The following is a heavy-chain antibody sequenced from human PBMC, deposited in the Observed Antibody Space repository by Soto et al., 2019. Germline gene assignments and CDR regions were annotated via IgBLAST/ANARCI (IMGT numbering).Heavy chain of an antibody. CDR3: GRGLTSYVNCIEP. CDR1: RDYIHVGGYY. Sequence: SETLSLTCSVSRDYIHVGGYYWTWIRQRPRKGLDSMGYICYTGKTYYTPSLESRLTMSVDRSKNQFSLRLTSVTAADTAVYFCGRGLTSYVNCIEPWGQGTLVTVSS. V-gene: IGHV4-30-4*01. J-gene: IGHJ5*02. CDR2: ICYTGKT. D-gene: IGHD2-2*01.